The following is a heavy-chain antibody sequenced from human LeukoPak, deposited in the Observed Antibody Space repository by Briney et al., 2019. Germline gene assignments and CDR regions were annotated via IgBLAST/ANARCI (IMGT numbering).Heavy chain of an antibody. CDR3: ASTPPPVEMATKDY. V-gene: IGHV3-30*03. Sequence: GGFLRLSCAASGFTFSSYGMLWVRQAPGKGLEWVAVISYDGSNKYYADSVKGRFTISRDNSKNTLYLQMNSLRAEDTAVYYCASTPPPVEMATKDYWGQGTLVTVSS. CDR1: GFTFSSYG. D-gene: IGHD5-24*01. CDR2: ISYDGSNK. J-gene: IGHJ4*02.